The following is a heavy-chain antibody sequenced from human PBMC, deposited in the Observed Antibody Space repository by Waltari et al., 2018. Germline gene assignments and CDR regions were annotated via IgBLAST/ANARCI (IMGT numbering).Heavy chain of an antibody. CDR1: GGSISSYY. CDR2: IYYRGRT. D-gene: IGHD2-2*01. J-gene: IGHJ6*03. CDR3: ARYGPPGAAVPAGYYYYYYMDV. Sequence: QVQLQESGPGLVKPSETLSLTCTVSGGSISSYYWSWIRQPPGKGLEWIGYIYYRGRTNDTPSLKSRVTISVDTSKNQFSLKLSSVTAADTAVYYCARYGPPGAAVPAGYYYYYYMDVWGKGTTVTISS. V-gene: IGHV4-59*01.